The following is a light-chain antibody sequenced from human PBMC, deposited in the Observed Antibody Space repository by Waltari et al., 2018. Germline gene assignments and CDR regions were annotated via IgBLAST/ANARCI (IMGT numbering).Light chain of an antibody. V-gene: IGLV3-21*04. CDR1: NIGRKS. Sequence: SYVVTQSPSVSVAPGETARITCGGDNIGRKSVHWYQQRPGQAPVLVISYDSDRPSGIPERCSGSNAGNTATLTISWVEAEDEADYYCLVWHSTIDHQGVFGGGTKLTVL. J-gene: IGLJ2*01. CDR3: LVWHSTIDHQGV. CDR2: YDS.